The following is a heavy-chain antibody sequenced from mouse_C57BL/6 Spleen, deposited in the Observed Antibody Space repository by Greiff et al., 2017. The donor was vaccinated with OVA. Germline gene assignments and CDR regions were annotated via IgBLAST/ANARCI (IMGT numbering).Heavy chain of an antibody. D-gene: IGHD2-1*01. CDR2: ISDGGSYT. J-gene: IGHJ3*01. CDR1: GFTFSSYA. Sequence: EVKLMESGGGLVKPGGSLKLSCAASGFTFSSYAMSWVRQTPEKRLEWVATISDGGSYTYYPDNVKDRFTISRDNAKNNLYLQMSHLKSEDTAMYYCARRDGNYGAWFAYWGQGTLVTVSA. CDR3: ARRDGNYGAWFAY. V-gene: IGHV5-4*03.